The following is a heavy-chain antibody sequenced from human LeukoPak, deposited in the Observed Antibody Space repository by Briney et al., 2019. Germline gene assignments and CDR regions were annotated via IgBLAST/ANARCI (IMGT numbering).Heavy chain of an antibody. CDR2: VYKGQRA. Sequence: PSETLSLTCSGSVGSISSFSWAWIRQPPGKGLEWIGFVYKGQRANYHPSLESRLPISVDTSNNQFSLKLTSVTAADAAVYYCASVSGPGVATGSRTFDLWGQGTMVTISS. D-gene: IGHD2-8*01. J-gene: IGHJ3*01. V-gene: IGHV4-59*01. CDR1: VGSISSFS. CDR3: ASVSGPGVATGSRTFDL.